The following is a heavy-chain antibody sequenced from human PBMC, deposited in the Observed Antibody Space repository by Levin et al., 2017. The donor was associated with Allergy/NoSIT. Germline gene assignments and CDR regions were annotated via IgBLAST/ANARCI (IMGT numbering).Heavy chain of an antibody. Sequence: GGSLRLSCAASGFTFSSYNMNWVRQAPGKGLEWVSSISSSSSYIYYADSVKGRFTISRDNAKNSLYRQMNSLRAEVTAVYYCARVLIGAGMDGWGKGTAVTVSS. CDR1: GFTFSSYN. V-gene: IGHV3-21*01. CDR3: ARVLIGAGMDG. J-gene: IGHJ6*04. CDR2: ISSSSSYI.